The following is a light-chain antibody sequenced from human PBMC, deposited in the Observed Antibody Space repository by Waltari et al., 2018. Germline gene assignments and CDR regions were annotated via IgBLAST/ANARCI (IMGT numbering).Light chain of an antibody. CDR3: SSYTNTHTLI. Sequence: QSALTQPASVSGSPGQSITLSCTGTSSDVGGYNHVSWYQQHPGKAPKVMIYDVSNRPSGVSNRFSGSKSGSTASLTISVLQAEDEADYYCSSYTNTHTLIFGGGTKLTVL. J-gene: IGLJ2*01. CDR1: SSDVGGYNH. V-gene: IGLV2-14*03. CDR2: DVS.